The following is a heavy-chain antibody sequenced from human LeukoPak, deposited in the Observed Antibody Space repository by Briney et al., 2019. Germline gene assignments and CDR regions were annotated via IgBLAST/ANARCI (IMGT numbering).Heavy chain of an antibody. Sequence: GGSLRLSCAASGFTFSSYAMHWVRQAPGKGLEWVSSISSRSTYIYHADSVKGRFTISRDNAKNSLYLQMNSLRAEDMALYYCAKAGIGDYFDYWGQGTLVTVSS. CDR1: GFTFSSYA. V-gene: IGHV3-21*04. CDR3: AKAGIGDYFDY. D-gene: IGHD3-10*01. CDR2: ISSRSTYI. J-gene: IGHJ4*02.